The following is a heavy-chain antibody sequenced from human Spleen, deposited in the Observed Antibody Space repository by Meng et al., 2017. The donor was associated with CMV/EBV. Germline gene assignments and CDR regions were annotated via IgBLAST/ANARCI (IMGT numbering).Heavy chain of an antibody. Sequence: SETLSLTCPVSGGSISSYYWSWIRQPPGKGLEWIGYIYYSGSNNYNPSLKSRVSISVDTSKNQFSLKLSSVTAADTAVYYGSTWITPNPYPCLAGGGGVGGMDVWGQGTTVTVSS. V-gene: IGHV4-59*08. CDR3: STWITPNPYPCLAGGGGVGGMDV. D-gene: IGHD1-26*01. CDR1: GGSISSYY. J-gene: IGHJ6*02. CDR2: IYYSGSN.